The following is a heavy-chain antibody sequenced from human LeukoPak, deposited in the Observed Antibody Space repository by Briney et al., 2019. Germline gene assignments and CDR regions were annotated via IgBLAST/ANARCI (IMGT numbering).Heavy chain of an antibody. J-gene: IGHJ4*02. CDR2: ITPNSGGT. D-gene: IGHD3-10*01. CDR1: GYXFTGQY. V-gene: IGHV1-2*02. Sequence: ASVKVSCKASGYXFTGQYLHWVRQAPGQGLEWMGWITPNSGGTNYAQKFQGRVTMTRDTSISTAYMELSSLRSDDTAIYYCATGSGTYSPDYWGQGTLVTVSS. CDR3: ATGSGTYSPDY.